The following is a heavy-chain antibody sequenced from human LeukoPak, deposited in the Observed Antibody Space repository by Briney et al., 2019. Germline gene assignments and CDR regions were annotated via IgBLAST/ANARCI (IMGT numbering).Heavy chain of an antibody. Sequence: SETLSLTCTVSGGSISSSSYYWGWIRQPPGKGLEWIGSIYYSGSTYYNPSLKSRVTISVDTSENQFSLKLSSVTAADTAVYYCANLYSYGYAFDYWGQGTLVTVSS. CDR3: ANLYSYGYAFDY. V-gene: IGHV4-39*07. CDR2: IYYSGST. CDR1: GGSISSSSYY. J-gene: IGHJ4*02. D-gene: IGHD5-18*01.